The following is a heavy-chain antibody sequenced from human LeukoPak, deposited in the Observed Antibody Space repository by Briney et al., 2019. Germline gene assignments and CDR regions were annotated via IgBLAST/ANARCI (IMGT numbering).Heavy chain of an antibody. D-gene: IGHD6-13*01. V-gene: IGHV3-23*01. CDR2: IGGSGSST. Sequence: GGSLRLSCAASGFTFSSYAMSWVRQAPGKGLEWVSGIGGSGSSTYYADSVKGRFTISRDNSKNTLYLQMNSLRAEDTAIYYCARDSHSSSWYSEFDYWGQGTLVTVSS. CDR3: ARDSHSSSWYSEFDY. J-gene: IGHJ4*02. CDR1: GFTFSSYA.